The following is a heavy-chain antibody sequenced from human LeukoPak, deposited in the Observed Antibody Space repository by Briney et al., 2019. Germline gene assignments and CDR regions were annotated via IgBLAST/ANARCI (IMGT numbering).Heavy chain of an antibody. Sequence: GGSMRLSCAASGFTFSSYAMSWVRQPPGKGLEWVSTISGSVSSTYSGGSTYYADSVKGRFTISRDNSKNTLYLQMNSLRAEDTAIYYCAKDPWDCSSTSCPDHWGHGTLVTVSS. CDR3: AKDPWDCSSTSCPDH. V-gene: IGHV3-23D*01. J-gene: IGHJ4*01. CDR2: ISGSVSSTYSGGST. CDR1: GFTFSSYA. D-gene: IGHD2-2*01.